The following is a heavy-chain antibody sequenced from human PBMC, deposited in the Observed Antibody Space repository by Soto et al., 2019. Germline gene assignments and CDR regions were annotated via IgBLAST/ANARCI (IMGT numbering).Heavy chain of an antibody. CDR1: GFTFDDYA. Sequence: EVQLVESGGGLVQPGRSLRLSCEASGFTFDDYAFHWVRQTPGKGLEWVAAITWNSGKINYADSVKGRFTISRDNAKNSLYLRMDSLRAEDTALYYCVRGFWSGSDDYWGQGTLVTVSS. CDR2: ITWNSGKI. J-gene: IGHJ4*02. CDR3: VRGFWSGSDDY. V-gene: IGHV3-9*01. D-gene: IGHD3-3*01.